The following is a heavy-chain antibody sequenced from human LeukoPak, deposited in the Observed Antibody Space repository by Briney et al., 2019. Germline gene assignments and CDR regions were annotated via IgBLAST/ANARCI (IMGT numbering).Heavy chain of an antibody. V-gene: IGHV3-74*01. Sequence: GGSLTLSCAAAGFTFSSYWMQWVRQAPGKGPVWVSQINSDGSSTTYADSVKGRFTISRDNAKNTLYLQMQNVRTEDTSIYYCAKDSSDDYPDYWGQGTLVTVSS. CDR2: INSDGSST. CDR3: AKDSSDDYPDY. CDR1: GFTFSSYW. J-gene: IGHJ4*02. D-gene: IGHD4/OR15-4a*01.